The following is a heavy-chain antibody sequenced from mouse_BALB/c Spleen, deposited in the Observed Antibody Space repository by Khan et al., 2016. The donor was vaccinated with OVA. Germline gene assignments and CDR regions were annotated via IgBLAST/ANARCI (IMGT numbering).Heavy chain of an antibody. CDR2: ISPNSDGS. CDR3: VWSRYYCGSAYEGFAY. D-gene: IGHD1-1*01. Sequence: VHVKQSGPELVKPGASVKMSCKASGYTFTSYVMHWVKQKPGQGLEWIGYISPNSDGSKYNEKFRGKATLTSDKSSSTAYMELSSLTSEDSAVXYCVWSRYYCGSAYEGFAYWGQGTLVTVSA. V-gene: IGHV1S136*01. J-gene: IGHJ3*01. CDR1: GYTFTSYV.